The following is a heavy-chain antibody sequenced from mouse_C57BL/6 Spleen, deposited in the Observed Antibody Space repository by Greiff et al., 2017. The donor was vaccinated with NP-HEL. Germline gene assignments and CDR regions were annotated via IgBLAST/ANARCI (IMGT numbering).Heavy chain of an antibody. CDR1: GYTFTSYW. CDR3: ARYYGSSWNAMDY. J-gene: IGHJ4*01. CDR2: IYPGSGST. Sequence: QVQLQQPGAELVKPGASVKMSCKASGYTFTSYWITWVKQRPGQGLEWIGDIYPGSGSTNYNEKFKSKATLTVDTSSSTAYMQLSSLTSEDSAVYYCARYYGSSWNAMDYWGQGTSVTVSS. D-gene: IGHD1-1*01. V-gene: IGHV1-55*01.